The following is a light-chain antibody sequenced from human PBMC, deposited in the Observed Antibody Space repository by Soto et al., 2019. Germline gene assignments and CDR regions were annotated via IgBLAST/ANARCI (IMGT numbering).Light chain of an antibody. V-gene: IGLV4-69*01. CDR2: LDSDGSH. Sequence: QSVLTQSPSASASLGASVKLTCTLSSGYSSYAIAWHQQQPEKGPRYLMKLDSDGSHTKGDAIPDRFSGSSSGAERYLTISSLQSEDEADYYCQTWGTGIHVVFGGGTQLTVL. J-gene: IGLJ2*01. CDR3: QTWGTGIHVV. CDR1: SGYSSYA.